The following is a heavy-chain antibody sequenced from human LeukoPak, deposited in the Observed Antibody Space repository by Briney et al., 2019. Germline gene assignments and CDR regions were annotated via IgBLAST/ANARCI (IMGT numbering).Heavy chain of an antibody. Sequence: SETLSLTCTVSGGSISNYYWNWIRQPPGKGLEWIGYIYYSGTTNYNSSLKSRVSMSVDTSKNQFSLKLSSVTAADTAVYYCARGRKYTSGYRVTELGPGYSDYWGQGTLVTVSS. J-gene: IGHJ4*02. CDR3: ARGRKYTSGYRVTELGPGYSDY. CDR1: GGSISNYY. CDR2: IYYSGTT. V-gene: IGHV4-59*01. D-gene: IGHD5-18*01.